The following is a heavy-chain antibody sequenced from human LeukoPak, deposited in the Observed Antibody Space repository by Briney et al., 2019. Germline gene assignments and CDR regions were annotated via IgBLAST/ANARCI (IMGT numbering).Heavy chain of an antibody. J-gene: IGHJ4*02. Sequence: SCKASGGTFSSYAMSWVRQAPGKGLEWVSAISGSGGSTYYADSVKGRFTISRDNSKNTLYLQMNSLRAEDTAVYYCAKDLGALENNFDYWGQGTLVTVSS. V-gene: IGHV3-23*01. CDR2: ISGSGGST. CDR3: AKDLGALENNFDY. CDR1: GGTFSSYA. D-gene: IGHD3-16*01.